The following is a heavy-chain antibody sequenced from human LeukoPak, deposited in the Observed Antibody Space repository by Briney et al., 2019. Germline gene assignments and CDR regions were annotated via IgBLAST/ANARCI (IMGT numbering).Heavy chain of an antibody. V-gene: IGHV4-31*03. CDR2: IYYSGST. CDR1: GGSISSGGYY. D-gene: IGHD3-22*01. Sequence: PSETLSLTCTVSGGSISSGGYYWSWIRQHPGKGLEWIGYIYYSGSTYYNPSLKSRVTISVDTSKNQFSLKLSSVTAADTAVYYCAGGQPDYDSSGYYSNWGQGTLVTVSS. J-gene: IGHJ4*02. CDR3: AGGQPDYDSSGYYSN.